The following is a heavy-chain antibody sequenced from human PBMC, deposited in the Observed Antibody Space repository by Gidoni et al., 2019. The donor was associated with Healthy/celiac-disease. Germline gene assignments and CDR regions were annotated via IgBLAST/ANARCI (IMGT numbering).Heavy chain of an antibody. CDR1: GFTFSSYA. D-gene: IGHD2-15*01. CDR3: AKDRGPWVVNWFDP. V-gene: IGHV3-23*01. Sequence: EVQPLASGGGVVQPGGSLRLSCAASGFTFSSYAMTWVRQAPGKGLEWVSAISGSGWSTYYADSVKGRFTISRDNSKNTLYLQMNSLRAEDTAVYYCAKDRGPWVVNWFDPWGQGTLVTVSS. CDR2: ISGSGWST. J-gene: IGHJ5*02.